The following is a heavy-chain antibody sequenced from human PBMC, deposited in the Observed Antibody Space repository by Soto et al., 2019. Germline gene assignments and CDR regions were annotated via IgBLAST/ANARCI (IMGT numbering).Heavy chain of an antibody. D-gene: IGHD3-3*01. V-gene: IGHV1-8*01. CDR3: ARGAPRFLEWYFDL. Sequence: ASVKVSCKASVYTFNSDDINWVRQATGQGLEWMGWMSPKSENTAYAQQFQGRVTMTRNTSINTVYMELTSLKSEVTAVYYCARGAPRFLEWYFDLWGRGTLVTVSS. CDR1: VYTFNSDD. J-gene: IGHJ2*01. CDR2: MSPKSENT.